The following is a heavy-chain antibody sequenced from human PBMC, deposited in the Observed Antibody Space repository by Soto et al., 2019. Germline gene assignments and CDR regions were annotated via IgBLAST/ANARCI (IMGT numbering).Heavy chain of an antibody. CDR3: AKLTTAMVTSRANLWAGSDYYYGMDV. Sequence: GGSLRLSCAASGFTFSSYAMSWVRQAPGKGLEWVSAISGSGGSTYYADSVKGRFTISRDNSKNTLYLQMNSLRAEDTAVYYCAKLTTAMVTSRANLWAGSDYYYGMDVWGQGTTVTVSS. D-gene: IGHD5-18*01. V-gene: IGHV3-23*01. J-gene: IGHJ6*02. CDR1: GFTFSSYA. CDR2: ISGSGGST.